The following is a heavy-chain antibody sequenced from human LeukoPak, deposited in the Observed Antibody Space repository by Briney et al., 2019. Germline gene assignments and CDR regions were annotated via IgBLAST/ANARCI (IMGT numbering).Heavy chain of an antibody. CDR2: IYYSGST. V-gene: IGHV4-59*08. J-gene: IGHJ6*02. CDR1: GGSISSYY. CDR3: ARSYNWNYLYYGMDV. D-gene: IGHD1-7*01. Sequence: SEALSLTCTVSGGSISSYYWSWIRQPPGKGLEWIGYIYYSGSTNYNPSLKSRVTISRDTSKNQFSLKLSSVTAADTAVYYCARSYNWNYLYYGMDVWGQGTTVTVSS.